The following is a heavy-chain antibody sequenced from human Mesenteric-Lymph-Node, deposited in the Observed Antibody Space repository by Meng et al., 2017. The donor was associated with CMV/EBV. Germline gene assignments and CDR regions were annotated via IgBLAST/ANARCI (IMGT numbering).Heavy chain of an antibody. Sequence: ASVKVSCKASGYTFTSYDINWVRQATGQGLEWMGWMNPNSGNTGYAQKFQGRVTITRNTSISTAYMELSSLRSEDTAVYYCARACSSTTCRAPSPDDWGQGTLVTVSS. CDR3: ARACSSTTCRAPSPDD. J-gene: IGHJ4*02. CDR2: MNPNSGNT. D-gene: IGHD2-2*01. V-gene: IGHV1-8*03. CDR1: GYTFTSYD.